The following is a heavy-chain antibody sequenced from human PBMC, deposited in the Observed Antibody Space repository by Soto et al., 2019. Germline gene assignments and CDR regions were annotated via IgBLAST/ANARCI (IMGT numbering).Heavy chain of an antibody. Sequence: SETLSLTCTVSGGSISSGGYYWSWIRQHPGKGLEWIGYIYYSGSTYYNPSLKSRVTISVDTSKNQFSLKLSSVTAADTAVYYCARAFTYYYDSSGFLEPAPSAMDVWGQGTTVTVSS. D-gene: IGHD3-22*01. CDR1: GGSISSGGYY. CDR3: ARAFTYYYDSSGFLEPAPSAMDV. V-gene: IGHV4-31*03. J-gene: IGHJ6*02. CDR2: IYYSGST.